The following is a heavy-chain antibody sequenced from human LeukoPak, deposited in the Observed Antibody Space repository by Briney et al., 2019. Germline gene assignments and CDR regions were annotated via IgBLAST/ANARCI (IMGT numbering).Heavy chain of an antibody. CDR3: ARWIQLWAFIDY. V-gene: IGHV4-31*03. CDR2: MHYSGTA. J-gene: IGHJ4*02. D-gene: IGHD5-18*01. CDR1: GXSVSSGGYY. Sequence: SQTLSLTCSVSGXSVSSGGYYWTWIRQHPGKGLEWIGYMHYSGTAYYNPSLKSRVAISVDTSKNQFSLKLSSVTAADTAVYYCARWIQLWAFIDYWGQGTLVTVSS.